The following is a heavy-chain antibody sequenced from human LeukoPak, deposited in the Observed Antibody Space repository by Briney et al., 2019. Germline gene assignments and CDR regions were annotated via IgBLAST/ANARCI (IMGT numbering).Heavy chain of an antibody. V-gene: IGHV3-30*02. CDR1: GFTFSSYG. D-gene: IGHD5-24*01. Sequence: GGSLRLSCAASGFTFSSYGMHWVRQAPGKGLEGVAFIRYDGSNKYYADSVKGRFTISRDNSKNTLYLQMNSLRAEDTAVYYCAKDQMATPVGIDYWGQGTLVTVSS. J-gene: IGHJ4*02. CDR3: AKDQMATPVGIDY. CDR2: IRYDGSNK.